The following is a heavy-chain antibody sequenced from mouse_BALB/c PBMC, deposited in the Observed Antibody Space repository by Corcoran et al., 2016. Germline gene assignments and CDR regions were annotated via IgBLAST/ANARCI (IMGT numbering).Heavy chain of an antibody. CDR2: ISYDGSN. D-gene: IGHD1-1*01. CDR3: ARDYYGSSYFDY. CDR1: GYSITSGYY. Sequence: DVQLQESGPGLVKPSQSLSLTCSVTGYSITSGYYWNWIRQFPGNKLEWMGYISYDGSNNCTPSLKNRISITRDTSKNQFFLKLNYVTTEDTATYYCARDYYGSSYFDYWGQGTTLTVSS. J-gene: IGHJ2*01. V-gene: IGHV3-6*02.